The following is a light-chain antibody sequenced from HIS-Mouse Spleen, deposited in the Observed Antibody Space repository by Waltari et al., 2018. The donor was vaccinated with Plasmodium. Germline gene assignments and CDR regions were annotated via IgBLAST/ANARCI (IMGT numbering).Light chain of an antibody. V-gene: IGLV3-10*01. CDR3: YSTDSSGNHRV. CDR2: EDS. Sequence: SYELTQPPSVSVPPAQTARITCPGDALPKQYASWYQQKSGQAPVLVIYEDSKRPSGIPERFSGSSSGTMATLTISGAQVEDEADYYCYSTDSSGNHRVFGGGTKLTVL. CDR1: ALPKQY. J-gene: IGLJ3*02.